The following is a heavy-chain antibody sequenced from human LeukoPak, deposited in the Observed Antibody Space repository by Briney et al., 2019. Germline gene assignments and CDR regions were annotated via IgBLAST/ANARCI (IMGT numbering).Heavy chain of an antibody. D-gene: IGHD3-10*02. CDR3: ARPLGSGSYIDAFDI. CDR1: GFTFSSHV. Sequence: GRSLRLSCAASGFTFSSHVMNWVRQAPGKGLEWVSSNSSSSSYSNYADSVQGRFSLSRDNAKNSLYLQMNSLRAEDMDVYYCARPLGSGSYIDAFDIWGQGTMVTVSS. V-gene: IGHV3-21*01. CDR2: NSSSSSYS. J-gene: IGHJ3*02.